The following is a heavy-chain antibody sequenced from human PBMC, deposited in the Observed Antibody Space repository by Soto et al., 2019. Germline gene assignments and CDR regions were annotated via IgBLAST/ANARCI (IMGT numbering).Heavy chain of an antibody. CDR1: GFTFSDYY. V-gene: IGHV3-11*01. J-gene: IGHJ4*02. CDR3: ARARGGQWLIQEEDYFDY. CDR2: ISSSGSTI. D-gene: IGHD6-19*01. Sequence: QVQLVESGGGLVKPGGSLRLSCAASGFTFSDYYMSWIRQAPGKGLEWVSYISSSGSTIYYADSVKGRFTISRDNVKNSLYLQMNSLRAEDTAVYYWARARGGQWLIQEEDYFDYWGQGTLVTVSS.